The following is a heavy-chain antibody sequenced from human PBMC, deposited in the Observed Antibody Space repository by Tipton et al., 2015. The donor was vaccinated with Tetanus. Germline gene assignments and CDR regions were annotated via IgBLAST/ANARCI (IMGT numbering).Heavy chain of an antibody. CDR2: IYISGST. CDR3: ARVYCSGGSCYDGWGD. Sequence: TLSLTCNVSGGSLSSRYWSWIRQTAGKRLEWIGRIYISGSTDYNPSLKTRVSMSVGTSKNQFSLKLSSVTASDTAVYYCARVYCSGGSCYDGWGDWGQGTLVTVSS. D-gene: IGHD2-15*01. J-gene: IGHJ4*02. CDR1: GGSLSSRY. V-gene: IGHV4-4*07.